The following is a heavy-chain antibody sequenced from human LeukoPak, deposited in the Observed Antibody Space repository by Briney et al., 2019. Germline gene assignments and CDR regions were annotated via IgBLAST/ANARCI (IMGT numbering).Heavy chain of an antibody. CDR3: ARHSLPGTTPFDY. D-gene: IGHD1-1*01. CDR1: GYTFINYY. CDR2: INPSGGST. V-gene: IGHV1-46*01. Sequence: GASVKVSCKASGYTFINYYIHWVRQAPGQGLEWVGIINPSGGSTTYAQKFQGRVRMTRDTSTSTVYMELSSLESDDTALYYCARHSLPGTTPFDYWGQGTLVTVSS. J-gene: IGHJ4*02.